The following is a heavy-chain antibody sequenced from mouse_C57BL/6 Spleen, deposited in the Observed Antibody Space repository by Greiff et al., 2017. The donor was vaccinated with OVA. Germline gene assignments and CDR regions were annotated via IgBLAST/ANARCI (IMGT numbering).Heavy chain of an antibody. Sequence: EVQRVESGGGLVKPGGSLKLSCAASGFTFSDYGMHWVRQAPEKGLEWVAYISSGSSTIYYADTVKGRFTISRDNAKNTLFLQMTSLRSEDTAMYYCARTYGSAWFAYWGQGTLVTVSA. CDR1: GFTFSDYG. V-gene: IGHV5-17*01. CDR2: ISSGSSTI. J-gene: IGHJ3*01. CDR3: ARTYGSAWFAY. D-gene: IGHD2-2*01.